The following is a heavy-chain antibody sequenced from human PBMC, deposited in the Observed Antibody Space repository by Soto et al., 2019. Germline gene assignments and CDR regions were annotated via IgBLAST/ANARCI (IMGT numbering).Heavy chain of an antibody. CDR1: GVTFSRYG. CDR2: ISYDGSEK. J-gene: IGHJ6*02. CDR3: AIRTWQDVPGLGV. Sequence: QVQLVESGGGVVQPGRSLRLSCAASGVTFSRYGMHWVRQGPGKGLEWVALISYDGSEKYYADSVKGRFTISRDKSKNTLYPQLHSRRSEDTAVYCWAIRTWQDVPGLGVWGQGAAVTVSS. V-gene: IGHV3-30*03.